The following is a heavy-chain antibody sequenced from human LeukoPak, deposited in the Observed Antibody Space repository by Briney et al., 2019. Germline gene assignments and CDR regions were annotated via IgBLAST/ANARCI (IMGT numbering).Heavy chain of an antibody. CDR3: ARDPRTAIRSGYFQH. V-gene: IGHV3-11*01. CDR2: ISGTGSTI. CDR1: GFTFSDYY. Sequence: KSGGSLRLSCAASGFTFSDYYMTWIRQAPGKGLEWVSYISGTGSTIYYSDSVKGRFTISRDNAKNSLYLQMDSLRVEDTAVYYCARDPRTAIRSGYFQHWGQGTLVTVSS. J-gene: IGHJ1*01. D-gene: IGHD2-2*02.